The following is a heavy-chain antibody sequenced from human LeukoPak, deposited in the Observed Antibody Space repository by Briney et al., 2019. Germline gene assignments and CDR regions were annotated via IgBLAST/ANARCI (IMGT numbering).Heavy chain of an antibody. D-gene: IGHD2-21*02. CDR1: GFTFSSYA. CDR2: ISGSGVST. J-gene: IGHJ6*02. CDR3: ARDRRYCGGDCYSYYYYYYGMDV. Sequence: GGSLRLSCAASGFTFSSYAMSWVRQAPGKGLEWVSVISGSGVSTYYADSLKGRFTISRANSKNTLYLQMNSLRAEDTAVYYCARDRRYCGGDCYSYYYYYYGMDVWGQGTTVTVSS. V-gene: IGHV3-23*01.